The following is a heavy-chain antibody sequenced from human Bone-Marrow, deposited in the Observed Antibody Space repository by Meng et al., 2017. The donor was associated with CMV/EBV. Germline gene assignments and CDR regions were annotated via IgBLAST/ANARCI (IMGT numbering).Heavy chain of an antibody. CDR3: VRSSGWSLFNY. D-gene: IGHD6-19*01. Sequence: QVQVVQSVSENKKPGPSVKVSCTTPGFTFSDYYIHWVRQAPGQGLEWMGWVNSNNDATNYARKFQGRVSMTRDTSISTAHMELSRLMSDDTAVYYCVRSSGWSLFNYWGQGTLVTVSS. J-gene: IGHJ4*02. CDR1: GFTFSDYY. CDR2: VNSNNDAT. V-gene: IGHV1-2*02.